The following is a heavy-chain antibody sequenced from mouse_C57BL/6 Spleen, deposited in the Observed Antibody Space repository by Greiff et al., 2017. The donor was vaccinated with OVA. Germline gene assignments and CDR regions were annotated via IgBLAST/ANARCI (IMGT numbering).Heavy chain of an antibody. CDR3: ARSAGYFDV. J-gene: IGHJ1*03. CDR2: INPGSGGT. Sequence: VQLQQSGAELVRPGPSVKVSCKASGYAFTNYLIEWVKQRPGQGLEWIGVINPGSGGTNYNEKFKGKATLTADKSSSTAYMQLSSLTSEDSAVYFCARSAGYFDVWGTGTTVTVSS. V-gene: IGHV1-54*01. CDR1: GYAFTNYL.